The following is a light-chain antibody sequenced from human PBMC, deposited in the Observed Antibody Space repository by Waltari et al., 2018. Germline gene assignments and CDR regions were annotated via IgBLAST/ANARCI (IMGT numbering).Light chain of an antibody. J-gene: IGLJ2*01. CDR2: EHY. V-gene: IGLV3-1*01. CDR1: NLGDKS. Sequence: SYVLPQTPSVSVSPGHTATISCSGDNLGDKSDSWYKQRAGQSPAQVIYEHYKRPSGFPVRFSGSSSGNTATLTISGTQAVDEADYYCHVWDTNTGVFGGGTKVTVL. CDR3: HVWDTNTGV.